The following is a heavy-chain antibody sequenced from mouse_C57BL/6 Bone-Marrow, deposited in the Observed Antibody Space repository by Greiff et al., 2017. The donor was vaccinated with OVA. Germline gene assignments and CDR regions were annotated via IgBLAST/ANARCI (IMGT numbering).Heavy chain of an antibody. V-gene: IGHV1-81*01. D-gene: IGHD4-1*01. CDR2: IYPRSGNS. CDR1: GYTFTSYG. J-gene: IGHJ2*01. Sequence: VKLVESGAELARPGASVKLSCKASGYTFTSYGISWVKQSPGPGLEWIGEIYPRSGNSYSNEKFKGKAKLTAAKSSSTAYMGLRSLTSEDSAVYCCARRITGARFDYWGQGTTLTVSS. CDR3: ARRITGARFDY.